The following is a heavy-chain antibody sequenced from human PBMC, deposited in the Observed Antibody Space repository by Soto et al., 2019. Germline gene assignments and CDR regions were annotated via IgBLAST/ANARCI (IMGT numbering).Heavy chain of an antibody. CDR3: AIDKVLSSPYDY. CDR2: ISAYNGNT. CDR1: GYTFTSYG. D-gene: IGHD6-19*01. J-gene: IGHJ4*02. Sequence: QVQLVQSGAEVKKPGASVKVSCKASGYTFTSYGISWVRQAPGQGLEWMGWISAYNGNTNYARQLQGRLTMTTATVTSTTYLELRSLRSDDTAVNYCAIDKVLSSPYDYWGQGTLVTVSS. V-gene: IGHV1-18*01.